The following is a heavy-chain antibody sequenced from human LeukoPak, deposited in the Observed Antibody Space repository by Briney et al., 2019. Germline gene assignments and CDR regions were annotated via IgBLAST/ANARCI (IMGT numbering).Heavy chain of an antibody. CDR1: GGSINNNY. J-gene: IGHJ2*01. V-gene: IGHV4-59*01. D-gene: IGHD1-14*01. CDR2: VYSNGNT. Sequence: SETLSLTCTVSGGSINNNYWSWIRQPPGKGLEWIGYVYSNGNTNYNPSLKSRVIMSIETSKNQFSLKAPSVTAADTAVYYCASGTFDGPLYGTYWYFHVWGRGALVTVSS. CDR3: ASGTFDGPLYGTYWYFHV.